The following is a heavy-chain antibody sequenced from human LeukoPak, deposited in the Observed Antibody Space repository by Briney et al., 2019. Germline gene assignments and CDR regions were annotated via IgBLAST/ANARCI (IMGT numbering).Heavy chain of an antibody. D-gene: IGHD4-17*01. Sequence: ASVKVSCKASGYTFTGYYMHWVRQAPGQGLEWMGWINPNSGGTNYAQKFQGRVTMTRETSISTVYMELSRLRSDDTAVYYCASLSYGDYVDDYWGQGTLVTVSS. CDR3: ASLSYGDYVDDY. CDR2: INPNSGGT. CDR1: GYTFTGYY. J-gene: IGHJ4*02. V-gene: IGHV1-2*02.